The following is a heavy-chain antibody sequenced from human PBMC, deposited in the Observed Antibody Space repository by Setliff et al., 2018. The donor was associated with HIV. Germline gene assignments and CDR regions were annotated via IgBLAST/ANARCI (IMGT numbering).Heavy chain of an antibody. Sequence: SDTLSLTCAVYGGSFSAYHWSWIRQTPGKGLEWLGEINHSGSTAYNLALESRVSMSIDTSKNQFSLKLTSVTAADTAIYYCARGRDYTGSWFRPFYLDFWGHGNLVTVSS. CDR3: ARGRDYTGSWFRPFYLDF. CDR2: INHSGST. J-gene: IGHJ4*01. CDR1: GGSFSAYH. D-gene: IGHD3-3*01. V-gene: IGHV4-34*01.